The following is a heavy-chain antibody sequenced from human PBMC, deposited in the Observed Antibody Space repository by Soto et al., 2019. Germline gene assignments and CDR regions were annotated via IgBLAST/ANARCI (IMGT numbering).Heavy chain of an antibody. Sequence: NPGGSLRLSCAASAFTFSSYNMNWVRQAPGKGLEWVSSISTSSNYIYYADSVKGRFTISRDNAKNSLYLQMNSLRAEDMAVYYCARGGYWNYEEGGLDVWGQGTTVTVSS. V-gene: IGHV3-21*01. CDR1: AFTFSSYN. CDR3: ARGGYWNYEEGGLDV. D-gene: IGHD1-7*01. J-gene: IGHJ6*02. CDR2: ISTSSNYI.